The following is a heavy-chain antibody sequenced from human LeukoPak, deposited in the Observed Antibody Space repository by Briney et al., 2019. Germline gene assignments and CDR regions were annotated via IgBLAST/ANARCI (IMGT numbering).Heavy chain of an antibody. J-gene: IGHJ4*02. Sequence: SVKVSCKASGGTFSSYAISWVRQAPGQGLEWMGGIIPIFGTANYAQKFQGRVTITADESTSTAYMELSSLRSEDTAVYYCARLYSSGSKEDYWGQGTLVTVSS. D-gene: IGHD6-19*01. CDR2: IIPIFGTA. CDR3: ARLYSSGSKEDY. CDR1: GGTFSSYA. V-gene: IGHV1-69*13.